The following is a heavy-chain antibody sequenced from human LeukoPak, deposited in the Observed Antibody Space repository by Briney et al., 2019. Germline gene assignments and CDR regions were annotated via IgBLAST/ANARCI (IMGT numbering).Heavy chain of an antibody. CDR1: GGSFSGYY. D-gene: IGHD4-17*01. CDR3: ARSRNIDYGDYEGSYWYFDL. J-gene: IGHJ2*01. CDR2: INHSGST. V-gene: IGHV4-34*01. Sequence: SETLSLTCAVYGGSFSGYYRSWIRQPPGKGLEWIGEINHSGSTNYNPSLKSRVTISVDTSKNQFSLKLSSVTAADTAVYYCARSRNIDYGDYEGSYWYFDLWGRGTLVTVSS.